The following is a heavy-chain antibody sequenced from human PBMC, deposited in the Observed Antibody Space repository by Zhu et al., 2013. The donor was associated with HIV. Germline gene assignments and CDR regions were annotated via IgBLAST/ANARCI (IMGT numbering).Heavy chain of an antibody. V-gene: IGHV1-18*01. D-gene: IGHD3-9*01. CDR2: ISSYTGNT. CDR3: ARDGDGYFDFRLDY. CDR1: GYTFINYG. J-gene: IGHJ4*02. Sequence: QVQLVQSGAEVKKSGASVKVSCKASGYTFINYGISWVRQAPGQGLEWMGWISSYTGNTKYAQKLQGRVTMTADPSTSTAYMELRTLRSDDTAVYYCARDGDGYFDFRLDYWGQGTLVTVSS.